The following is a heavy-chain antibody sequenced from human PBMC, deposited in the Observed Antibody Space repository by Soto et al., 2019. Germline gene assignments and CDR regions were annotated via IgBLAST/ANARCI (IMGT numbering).Heavy chain of an antibody. CDR3: ARILRGRTFFGVDHPRYY. D-gene: IGHD3-3*01. J-gene: IGHJ4*02. CDR1: GYPFSNYA. Sequence: QVQLLQSGDEVRKPGASVKVSCKASGYPFSNYAIHWVRQAPGQSLDWMGWINPGEIKTRYSQKFQGIVTITSDRSANTAYMELSILKSEDTAVYYCARILRGRTFFGVDHPRYYWVQGTRVTVSS. CDR2: INPGEIKT. V-gene: IGHV1-3*01.